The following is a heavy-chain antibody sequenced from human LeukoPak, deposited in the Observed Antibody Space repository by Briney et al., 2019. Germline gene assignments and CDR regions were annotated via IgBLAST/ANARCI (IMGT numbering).Heavy chain of an antibody. CDR3: ARGTGGRDDY. V-gene: IGHV3-74*01. D-gene: IGHD3-10*01. CDR2: TNNDGSRT. J-gene: IGHJ4*02. Sequence: PGGSLRLSCAASGFTFSSSWMHWVRQAPGKGLVWVPRTNNDGSRTNYADSVKGRFTISRDNAKNTLYLRMNSLRAGDTAVYYCARGTGGRDDYWGQGTLVTVSS. CDR1: GFTFSSSW.